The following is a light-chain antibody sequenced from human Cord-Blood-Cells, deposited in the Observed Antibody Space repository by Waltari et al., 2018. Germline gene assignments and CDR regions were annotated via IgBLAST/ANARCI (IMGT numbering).Light chain of an antibody. Sequence: QSALTQPPAASGSPGQSVTISCTGTSSDVGSHKRVSWYQQPHGTAPKLMIYEVSNRPSGVPDRFSGSKSVNTASLTISGLQAEDEADYYCSSYTSSSTLVFGGGTKLTVL. CDR2: EVS. CDR3: SSYTSSSTLV. J-gene: IGLJ3*02. CDR1: SSDVGSHKR. V-gene: IGLV2-18*02.